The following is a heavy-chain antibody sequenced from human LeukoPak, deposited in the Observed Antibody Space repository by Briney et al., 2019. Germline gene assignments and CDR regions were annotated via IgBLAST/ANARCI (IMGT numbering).Heavy chain of an antibody. V-gene: IGHV3-7*01. CDR2: IKQDGSEK. Sequence: PGGSLRLSCAASGFTFSSYWMSWVRQAPGKGLEWVANIKQDGSEKYYVDSVKGRFTISRDNAKNSLYLQMNSLRAEDTAVYYCASSYSGYEIDAFDIWGQGTMVTVSS. CDR1: GFTFSSYW. D-gene: IGHD5-12*01. J-gene: IGHJ3*02. CDR3: ASSYSGYEIDAFDI.